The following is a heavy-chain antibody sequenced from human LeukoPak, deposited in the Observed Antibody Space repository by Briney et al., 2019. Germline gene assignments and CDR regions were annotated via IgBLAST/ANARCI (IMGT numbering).Heavy chain of an antibody. CDR1: RGSVINTNW. J-gene: IGHJ4*02. D-gene: IGHD3-3*01. V-gene: IGHV4-4*02. CDR3: AREGGFYRPLDY. CDR2: VHLDGRT. Sequence: SGTLSLTCGVSRGSVINTNWWTWVRQPPGKGLEWIGEVHLDGRTNYNPSLESRLTMSVDVSENQDSLKLTSVTAADTAVYYCAREGGFYRPLDYAGQRTLVTVSS.